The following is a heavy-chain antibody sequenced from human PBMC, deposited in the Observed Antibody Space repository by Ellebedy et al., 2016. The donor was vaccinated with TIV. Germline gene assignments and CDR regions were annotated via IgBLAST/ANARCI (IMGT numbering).Heavy chain of an antibody. J-gene: IGHJ4*02. Sequence: SETLSLTXAVSGASIGSGISYWAWIRQPPGKGLEWIGSIYDGGTTYYNASLKSRVTISVDSSKNQFSLKLTSVTAADTAVYFCARGPRSPTVTIDSWGQGSPVSVSS. D-gene: IGHD4-17*01. V-gene: IGHV4-39*07. CDR2: IYDGGTT. CDR1: GASIGSGISY. CDR3: ARGPRSPTVTIDS.